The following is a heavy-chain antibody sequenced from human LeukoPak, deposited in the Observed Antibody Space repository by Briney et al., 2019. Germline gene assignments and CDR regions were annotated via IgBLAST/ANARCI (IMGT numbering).Heavy chain of an antibody. J-gene: IGHJ5*02. CDR2: ISSSSSYI. D-gene: IGHD4-17*01. V-gene: IGHV3-21*01. Sequence: PGGSLRLSCAASGFTFSSYSMNWVRQAPGKGLEWVSSISSSSSYIYYADSVKGRFTISRDNAKNSLYLQMNSLRAEDTAVYYCASGHYGDYDEGEWFDPWGQGTLVTVSS. CDR3: ASGHYGDYDEGEWFDP. CDR1: GFTFSSYS.